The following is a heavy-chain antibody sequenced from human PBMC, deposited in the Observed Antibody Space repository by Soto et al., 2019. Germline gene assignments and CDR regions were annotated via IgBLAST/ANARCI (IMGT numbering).Heavy chain of an antibody. CDR2: ISWNSGSI. CDR3: AKAVSIAVAHDAFDI. V-gene: IGHV3-9*01. Sequence: SLRLSCAASGFTFDDYAMHWVRQAPGKGLEWVSGISWNSGSIGYADSVKGRFTISRDNAKNSLYLQMNSLRAEDTALYYCAKAVSIAVAHDAFDIWGQGTMVTVSS. D-gene: IGHD6-19*01. J-gene: IGHJ3*02. CDR1: GFTFDDYA.